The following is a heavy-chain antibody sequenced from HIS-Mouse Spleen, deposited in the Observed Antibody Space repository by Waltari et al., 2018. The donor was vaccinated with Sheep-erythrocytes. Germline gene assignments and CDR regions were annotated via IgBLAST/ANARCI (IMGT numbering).Heavy chain of an antibody. CDR1: GGSFSGYY. D-gene: IGHD4-17*01. Sequence: QVQLQQWGAGLLKPSETLSLTCAVYGGSFSGYYWSWIRQPPGKGLEWSGEMNPSGRTKHNPSLKSRVPISVDTSKSQFSLKLSSVTAADTAVYYCARGRAVSTVVTPFDYWGQGTLVTVSS. CDR2: MNPSGRT. CDR3: ARGRAVSTVVTPFDY. V-gene: IGHV4-34*01. J-gene: IGHJ4*02.